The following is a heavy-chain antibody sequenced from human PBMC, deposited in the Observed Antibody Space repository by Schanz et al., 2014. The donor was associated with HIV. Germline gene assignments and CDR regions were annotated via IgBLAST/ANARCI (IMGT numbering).Heavy chain of an antibody. Sequence: QVQLVESGGGVVQPGRSLRLSCAASGFSFSSHGMHWVRQPPGKGLEWVSYIWYDGSKTYYVDSVKGRFTISRDNSKNTLYMQMNSLRVEDTAVYYCANSGYCTSGICYTRGNGMDVWGQGTTVTVSS. CDR3: ANSGYCTSGICYTRGNGMDV. CDR2: IWYDGSKT. J-gene: IGHJ6*02. D-gene: IGHD2-8*01. CDR1: GFSFSSHG. V-gene: IGHV3-33*06.